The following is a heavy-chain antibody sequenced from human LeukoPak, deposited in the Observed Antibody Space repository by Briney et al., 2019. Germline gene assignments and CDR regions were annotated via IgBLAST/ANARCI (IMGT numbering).Heavy chain of an antibody. V-gene: IGHV4-34*01. CDR2: INHSGST. CDR1: GGSFSGYY. Sequence: SETLSLTCAVYGGSFSGYYWSWIRQPPGKGLEWIGEINHSGSTNYNPSLKSRVTISVDTSKNQFSLKLSSVTAADTAVYYCARLRYYYDSSGYWRGARSKYYFDYWGQGTLVTVSS. J-gene: IGHJ4*02. D-gene: IGHD3-22*01. CDR3: ARLRYYYDSSGYWRGARSKYYFDY.